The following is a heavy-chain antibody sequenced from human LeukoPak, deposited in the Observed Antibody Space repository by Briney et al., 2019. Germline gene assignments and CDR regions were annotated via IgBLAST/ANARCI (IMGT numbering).Heavy chain of an antibody. CDR1: GFTFSSYG. Sequence: PGGSLRLSCAASGFTFSSYGMHWVRQAPGKGLEWVAFIRYDGSNKYYADSVKGRFTISRDNSKNTLYLQMNSLRAEDTAVYYCAKDRALGYCSSTSCYLYYYYMDVWGKGTTVTISS. J-gene: IGHJ6*03. CDR3: AKDRALGYCSSTSCYLYYYYMDV. V-gene: IGHV3-30*02. CDR2: IRYDGSNK. D-gene: IGHD2-2*01.